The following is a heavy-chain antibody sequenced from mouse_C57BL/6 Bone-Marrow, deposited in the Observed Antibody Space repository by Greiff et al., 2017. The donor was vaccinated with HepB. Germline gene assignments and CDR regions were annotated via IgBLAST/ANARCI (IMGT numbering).Heavy chain of an antibody. CDR2: INYDGSST. CDR3: ARDLSYFDY. Sequence: VQLKESEGGLVQPGSSMKLSCTASGFTFSDYYMAWVRQVPEKGLEWVANINYDGSSTYYLDSLKSRFIISRDNAKNILYLQMSSLKSEDTATYYCARDLSYFDYWGQGTTLTVSS. V-gene: IGHV5-16*01. J-gene: IGHJ2*01. CDR1: GFTFSDYY.